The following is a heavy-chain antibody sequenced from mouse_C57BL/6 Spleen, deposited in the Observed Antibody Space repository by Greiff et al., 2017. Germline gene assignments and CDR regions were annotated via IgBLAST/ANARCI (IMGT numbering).Heavy chain of an antibody. V-gene: IGHV1-18*01. Sequence: VQLQQSGPELVKPGASVKIPCKASGYTFTDYNMDWVKQSHGKSLEWIGDINPNNGGTIYNQKFKGKATLTVDKSSSTAYMALRSLTSEDTAVYYCARGGIYYDYGGEFAYWGQGTLVTVSA. CDR2: INPNNGGT. CDR1: GYTFTDYN. D-gene: IGHD2-4*01. CDR3: ARGGIYYDYGGEFAY. J-gene: IGHJ3*01.